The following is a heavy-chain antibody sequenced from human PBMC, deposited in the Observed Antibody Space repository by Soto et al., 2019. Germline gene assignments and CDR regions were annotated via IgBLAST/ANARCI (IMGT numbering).Heavy chain of an antibody. CDR3: ARDYSSGYYFWFDP. Sequence: SVKLSCKASGGTFSSYTISWVRQAPGQGLEWMGRIIPILGIANYAQKFQGRVTITADKSTSTAYMELSSLRSEDTAVYYCARDYSSGYYFWFDPWGQGTLVTVSS. J-gene: IGHJ5*02. CDR2: IIPILGIA. D-gene: IGHD3-22*01. V-gene: IGHV1-69*04. CDR1: GGTFSSYT.